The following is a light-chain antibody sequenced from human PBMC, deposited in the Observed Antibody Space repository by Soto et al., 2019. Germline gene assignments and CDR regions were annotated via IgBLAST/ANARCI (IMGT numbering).Light chain of an antibody. CDR1: SSNIGSNT. J-gene: IGLJ1*01. V-gene: IGLV1-44*01. CDR3: AAWEEILNGHYV. CDR2: SNN. Sequence: QSVLTQPASASGTPGQRVTISCSGNSSNIGSNTVNWYQQLPGTAPKLLIYSNNQLPSGVPDPYSGSKSGTSDSLASSGLQFEDEADYYCAAWEEILNGHYVFGTGTKVTVL.